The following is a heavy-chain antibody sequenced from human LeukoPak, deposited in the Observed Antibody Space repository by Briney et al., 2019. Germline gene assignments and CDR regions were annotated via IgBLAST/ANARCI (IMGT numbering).Heavy chain of an antibody. Sequence: ASAKVSCKASGYTFTGYYMHWVRQAPGQGLEWMGWINPNSGGTNYAQKFQGRVTMTRDTSISTAYMELSRLRSDDTAVYYCARAGDILTGYGDWFDPWGQGTLVTVSS. D-gene: IGHD3-9*01. CDR3: ARAGDILTGYGDWFDP. CDR2: INPNSGGT. J-gene: IGHJ5*02. CDR1: GYTFTGYY. V-gene: IGHV1-2*02.